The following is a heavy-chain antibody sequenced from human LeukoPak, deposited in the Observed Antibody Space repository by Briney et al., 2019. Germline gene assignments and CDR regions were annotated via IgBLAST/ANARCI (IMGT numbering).Heavy chain of an antibody. J-gene: IGHJ4*02. CDR2: ISRSGDST. CDR3: AKDRGAYTNAIGYDS. CDR1: GFTFSAFA. V-gene: IGHV3-23*01. Sequence: GGSPILSCVASGFTFSAFAMSWVRQAPGEGLEWVSGISRSGDSTYYDDSVKGRFTNCRDNSKKTLYLQMSDLRAEDTAVYYCAKDRGAYTNAIGYDSWGQGTQVIVPT. D-gene: IGHD5-18*01.